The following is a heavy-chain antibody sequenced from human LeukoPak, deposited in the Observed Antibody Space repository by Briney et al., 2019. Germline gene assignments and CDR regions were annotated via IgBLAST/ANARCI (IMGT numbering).Heavy chain of an antibody. Sequence: GGSLRLSCPASGFTFSSYAMSWVRQAPGKGLEWVSAISGSGGSTYYADSVKGRFTISRDNSKNTLYLQMNSLRAEDTAVYYCATFQRYYYDSSGSPQDYWGQGTLVTVSS. CDR1: GFTFSSYA. D-gene: IGHD3-22*01. CDR2: ISGSGGST. CDR3: ATFQRYYYDSSGSPQDY. J-gene: IGHJ4*02. V-gene: IGHV3-23*01.